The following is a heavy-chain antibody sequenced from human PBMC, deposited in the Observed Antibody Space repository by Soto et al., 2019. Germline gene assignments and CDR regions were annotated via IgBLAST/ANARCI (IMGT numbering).Heavy chain of an antibody. CDR2: ISSSSYT. J-gene: IGHJ3*02. CDR1: GFTFSDYY. CDR3: ARVIVVANDAFDI. D-gene: IGHD2-21*01. Sequence: GGSLRLSCAASGFTFSDYYMSWIRQAPGKGLEWVSYISSSSYTNYADSVKGRFTISRDNAKNSLYLQMNSLRAEDTAVYYCARVIVVANDAFDIWGQGTMVTVSS. V-gene: IGHV3-11*06.